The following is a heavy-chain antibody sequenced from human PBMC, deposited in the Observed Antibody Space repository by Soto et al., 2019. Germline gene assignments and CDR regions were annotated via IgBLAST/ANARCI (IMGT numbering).Heavy chain of an antibody. CDR1: GFTFSDYG. CDR2: ISYHGSNK. Sequence: QVQLVESGGGVVQPGRTLRLSCAASGFTFSDYGMHWVRQAPGKGLEWVAVISYHGSNKYYADSVKGRFTISRDNSKNTLYLQMNSLRTDDTALYYCAKDYYDTLTGYYGPDYWGQGTLVTVSS. D-gene: IGHD3-9*01. V-gene: IGHV3-30*18. CDR3: AKDYYDTLTGYYGPDY. J-gene: IGHJ4*02.